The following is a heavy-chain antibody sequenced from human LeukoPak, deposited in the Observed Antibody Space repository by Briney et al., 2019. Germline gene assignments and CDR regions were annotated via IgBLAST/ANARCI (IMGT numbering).Heavy chain of an antibody. CDR2: ISYDGSNK. D-gene: IGHD3-22*01. Sequence: GGSLRLSCAASGFTFSSYGMHWVRQAPGKGLEWVAVISYDGSNKYYADSVKGRFTISRDNSKNTLYLQMNSLRAEDTAVYYCAKEFTDYYDSSGYIYYYYGMDVWGQGTTVTVSS. J-gene: IGHJ6*02. CDR1: GFTFSSYG. CDR3: AKEFTDYYDSSGYIYYYYGMDV. V-gene: IGHV3-30*18.